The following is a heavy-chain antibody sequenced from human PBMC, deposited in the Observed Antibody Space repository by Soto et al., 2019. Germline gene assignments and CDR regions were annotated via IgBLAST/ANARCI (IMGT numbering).Heavy chain of an antibody. CDR3: ARHAPTTGIAVADHQSLDY. CDR2: IYPGDSDT. Sequence: GESLKISCKGSGYSFTSYWIGWVGQMPGKGLEWMGIIYPGDSDTRYSPSFQGQVTISADKSISTAYLQWSSLKASDTAMYYCARHAPTTGIAVADHQSLDYWGQGTLVTVSS. V-gene: IGHV5-51*01. J-gene: IGHJ4*02. D-gene: IGHD6-19*01. CDR1: GYSFTSYW.